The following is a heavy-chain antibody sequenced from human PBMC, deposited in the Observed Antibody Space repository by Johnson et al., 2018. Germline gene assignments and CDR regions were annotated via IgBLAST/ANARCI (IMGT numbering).Heavy chain of an antibody. J-gene: IGHJ4*02. CDR2: ISWNSGSI. D-gene: IGHD6-19*01. V-gene: IGHV3-9*01. CDR1: GFNFDDYA. Sequence: VQLVESGGGLVQPGGSLRLSCAASGFNFDDYAMHWVRQAPGKGLEWVSGISWNSGSITYADSVKGRFTSSRDNAKNSLYLQMNSLRTGDTALYYCAKGWSYYDYWGQGTLVTVSS. CDR3: AKGWSYYDY.